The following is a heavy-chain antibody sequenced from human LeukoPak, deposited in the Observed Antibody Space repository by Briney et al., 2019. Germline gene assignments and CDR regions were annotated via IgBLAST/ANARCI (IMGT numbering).Heavy chain of an antibody. CDR2: LYYSGST. D-gene: IGHD3-10*01. J-gene: IGHJ4*02. V-gene: IGHV4-38-2*02. CDR3: ARGRYGSGMGY. CDR1: GYSISSGYY. Sequence: SETLSLTCSVSGYSISSGYYWGWIRQPPGKGLEWIGSLYYSGSTYYNPSLKSRVTISVDTSKNQFSLKLSSVTAADTAVYYCARGRYGSGMGYWGQGTLVTVSS.